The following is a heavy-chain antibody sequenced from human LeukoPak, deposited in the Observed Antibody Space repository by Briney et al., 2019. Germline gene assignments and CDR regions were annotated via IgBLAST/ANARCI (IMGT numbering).Heavy chain of an antibody. V-gene: IGHV3-7*03. CDR2: IKEDGSEK. D-gene: IGHD6-6*01. CDR1: GFTFSTYW. J-gene: IGHJ5*02. Sequence: GGSLRLSCVASGFTFSTYWMTWVRQAPGKGLEWVANIKEDGSEKHYVDPVKGRFTISRDNAKNSLYLQMNSLRAEDTAVYYCARYSSSAGWLDPWGQGTLVTVSS. CDR3: ARYSSSAGWLDP.